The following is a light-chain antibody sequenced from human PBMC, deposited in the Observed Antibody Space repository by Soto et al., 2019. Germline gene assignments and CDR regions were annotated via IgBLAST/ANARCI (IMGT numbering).Light chain of an antibody. Sequence: QSVLTQPPSVSAAPGQTVTISCSGSSSNIGSNYVSWYQLLPGTAPRLLIYENNKRPSGIPGRLSASKSGTSATLGIAGLQTGDEADYYCGTWDSRLSAFVFGIGTKLTVL. CDR2: ENN. J-gene: IGLJ1*01. V-gene: IGLV1-51*02. CDR1: SSNIGSNY. CDR3: GTWDSRLSAFV.